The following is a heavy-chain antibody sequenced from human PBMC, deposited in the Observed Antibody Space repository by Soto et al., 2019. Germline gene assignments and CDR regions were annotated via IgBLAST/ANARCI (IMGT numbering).Heavy chain of an antibody. CDR2: INPVGGGT. D-gene: IGHD3-10*01. V-gene: IGHV1-46*01. CDR3: ARPGFFGEFYFGY. Sequence: QVHLVQSGAEVKKPGASVKVSCKASGYTFSHYYIHWVRQAPGQGLEWMGMINPVGGGTTYAQKFQGEVIMTMDTSTATVYMELSSLKSEDTAVYYCARPGFFGEFYFGYWGQGSLVTVS. CDR1: GYTFSHYY. J-gene: IGHJ4*02.